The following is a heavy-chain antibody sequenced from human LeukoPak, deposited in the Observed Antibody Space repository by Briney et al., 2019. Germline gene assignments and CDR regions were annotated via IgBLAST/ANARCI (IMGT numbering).Heavy chain of an antibody. Sequence: GGSLRLSCTTSGFSFRNTWMSWIRQAPGKGLEWVSYISSSGSTIYYAGSVKGRFTISRDNAKNSLYLQMNSLRAEDTAVYYCAREVHTAIFYWGQGTLVTVSS. V-gene: IGHV3-11*04. CDR2: ISSSGSTI. CDR1: GFSFRNTW. D-gene: IGHD5-18*01. CDR3: AREVHTAIFY. J-gene: IGHJ4*02.